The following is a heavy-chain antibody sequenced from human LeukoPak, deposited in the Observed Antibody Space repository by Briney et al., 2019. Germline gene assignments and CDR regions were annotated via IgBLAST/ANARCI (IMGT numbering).Heavy chain of an antibody. CDR3: ARHTIAAAATDY. CDR2: IYPGDSDT. Sequence: GESLKISCETCGYSFTSYWIGWVRQMPGQGLEWMGIIYPGDSDTRYSPSFQGQVTISADKSISTAYLQWSSLKASDTAMYYCARHTIAAAATDYWGQGTLVTVSS. D-gene: IGHD6-13*01. J-gene: IGHJ4*02. V-gene: IGHV5-51*01. CDR1: GYSFTSYW.